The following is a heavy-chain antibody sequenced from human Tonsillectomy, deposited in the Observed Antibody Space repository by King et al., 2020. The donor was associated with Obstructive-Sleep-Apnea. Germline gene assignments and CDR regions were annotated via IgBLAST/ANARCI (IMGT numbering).Heavy chain of an antibody. J-gene: IGHJ4*02. CDR1: GYTFTNYD. CDR3: ARRRGAGGSDY. CDR2: MNPNSGNT. V-gene: IGHV1-8*01. Sequence: AQLVQSGAEVKKPGASVKVSCKASGYTFTNYDIDWVRQATGQGLEWMGCMNPNSGNTGYAQKFQGRVTMTRNNSISTAYMELSSLRSDDTAMYYCARRRGAGGSDYWGQGTLVTVSS. D-gene: IGHD2-15*01.